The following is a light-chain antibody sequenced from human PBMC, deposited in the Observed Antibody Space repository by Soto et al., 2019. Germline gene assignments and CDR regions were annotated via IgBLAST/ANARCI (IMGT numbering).Light chain of an antibody. CDR2: LVS. J-gene: IGKJ1*01. V-gene: IGKV2-28*01. CDR1: QSLLHSNGYNY. CDR3: MQALHTPPT. Sequence: DIVMTQSPLSLPVTPGEPASISCRSSQSLLHSNGYNYLDWYLQKPGQSPQLRIYLVSNRASGVPDRFSGSGSCSDFTLKISRVEAEDVGIYYGMQALHTPPTFGQGTKVEIK.